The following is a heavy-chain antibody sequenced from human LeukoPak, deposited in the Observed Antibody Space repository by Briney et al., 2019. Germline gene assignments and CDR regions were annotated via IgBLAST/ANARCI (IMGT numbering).Heavy chain of an antibody. CDR3: ARTVWSGYDCFDY. J-gene: IGHJ4*02. Sequence: PGGSLRLSCAASGFTFSSYSMNWVRQAPGKGLEWVSSISSSSSYIYYADSVKGRFTISRDNAKNSLYLQMNSLRAEDTAVYYCARTVWSGYDCFDYWGQGTLVTVSS. CDR1: GFTFSSYS. V-gene: IGHV3-21*01. D-gene: IGHD5-12*01. CDR2: ISSSSSYI.